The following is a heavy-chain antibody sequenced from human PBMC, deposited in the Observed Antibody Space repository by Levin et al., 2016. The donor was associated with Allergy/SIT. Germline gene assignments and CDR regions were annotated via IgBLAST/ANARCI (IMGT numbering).Heavy chain of an antibody. CDR1: GFTFDDYG. Sequence: GESLKISCAASGFTFDDYGMSWVRQAPGKGLEWVSGINWNGGSTGYADSVKGRFTISRDNAKNSLYLQMNSLRAEDTALYYCARAGGYSYGYVYYFDYWGQGTLVTVSP. D-gene: IGHD5-18*01. J-gene: IGHJ4*02. V-gene: IGHV3-20*04. CDR3: ARAGGYSYGYVYYFDY. CDR2: INWNGGST.